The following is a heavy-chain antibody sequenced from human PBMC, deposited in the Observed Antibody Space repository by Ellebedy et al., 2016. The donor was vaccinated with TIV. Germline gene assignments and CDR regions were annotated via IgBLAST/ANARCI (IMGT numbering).Heavy chain of an antibody. V-gene: IGHV4-38-2*02. CDR2: ISHSGST. CDR3: ARDGYYYESSGRPANYYYGLDV. J-gene: IGHJ6*02. CDR1: GYYISSVYY. Sequence: SETLSLXXTVSGYYISSVYYWGWIRQPPGKGLEWIGSISHSGSTYYNPSLKSRVTISIDTSKNQFSLKLSSVTAADTAVYYCARDGYYYESSGRPANYYYGLDVWGQGTTVTVSS. D-gene: IGHD3-22*01.